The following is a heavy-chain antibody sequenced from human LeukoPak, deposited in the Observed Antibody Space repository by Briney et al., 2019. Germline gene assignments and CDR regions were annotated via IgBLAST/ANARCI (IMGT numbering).Heavy chain of an antibody. J-gene: IGHJ3*02. Sequence: GGSLRLSCAASGFTFSSYAMSWVRQAPGKGLEWVSAISGSGGSTYYADSVKGRFTISRDNSKNTLYLQMNSLRAEDTAVYYCAKDLYGGSYRWDDAFDIWGQGTMVTVSS. D-gene: IGHD1-26*01. CDR2: ISGSGGST. V-gene: IGHV3-23*01. CDR1: GFTFSSYA. CDR3: AKDLYGGSYRWDDAFDI.